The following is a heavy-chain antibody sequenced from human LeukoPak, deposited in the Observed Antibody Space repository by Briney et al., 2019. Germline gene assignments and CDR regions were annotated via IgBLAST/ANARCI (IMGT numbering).Heavy chain of an antibody. CDR3: AKDLDIVAAYSYYYGMDV. D-gene: IGHD5-12*01. V-gene: IGHV3-23*01. Sequence: GGSLRLSCAASGFTFSSYAMSWVRQAPGKGLEWVSAISGSGSGGSTYYADSVKGRFTISRDNSKNTLYLQMNSLRAEDTAVYYCAKDLDIVAAYSYYYGMDVWGQGTTVTVSS. CDR1: GFTFSSYA. J-gene: IGHJ6*02. CDR2: ISGSGSGGST.